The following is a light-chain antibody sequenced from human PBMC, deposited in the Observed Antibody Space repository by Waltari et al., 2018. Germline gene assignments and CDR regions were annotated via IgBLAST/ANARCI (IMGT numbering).Light chain of an antibody. J-gene: IGKJ5*01. CDR1: QSIGTS. CDR3: QQSYSSLPIT. Sequence: DILLTQSPSSLSASVGDRVTITCRAGQSIGTSLNWYQQKPGNAPNLLIYAASSLQSGVPSRLSGSGSGIEFTLTISSLQPEDFATYYCQQSYSSLPITFGQGTRLEIK. V-gene: IGKV1-39*01. CDR2: AAS.